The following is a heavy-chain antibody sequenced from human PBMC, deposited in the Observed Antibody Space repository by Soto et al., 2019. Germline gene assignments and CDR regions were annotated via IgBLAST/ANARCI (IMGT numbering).Heavy chain of an antibody. J-gene: IGHJ6*02. CDR1: GYTFTSYD. CDR2: MNPNSGNT. V-gene: IGHV1-8*01. CDR3: ARAPLWYYYYYGMDV. Sequence: QVQLVQSGAEVKKPGASVKVSCKASGYTFTSYDINWVRQATGQGLEWMGWMNPNSGNTGYAQKFQGRVTMTRNTSISTAYMELSSLRSEDMAVYYCARAPLWYYYYYGMDVWGQGTTVTVSS. D-gene: IGHD3-16*01.